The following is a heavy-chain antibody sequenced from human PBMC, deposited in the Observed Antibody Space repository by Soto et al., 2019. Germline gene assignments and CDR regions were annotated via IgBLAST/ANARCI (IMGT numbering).Heavy chain of an antibody. J-gene: IGHJ4*02. D-gene: IGHD3-3*01. CDR1: GYTFTSYD. Sequence: QVQLVQSGAEVKKPGASVKVSCKASGYTFTSYDINWVRQATGQGLEWMGWMNHNSGNRGYAQKFQGRVTMTRNTSISTSYMELSSLRSEDTAVYYCARGHARRVLRFLVLLSPYFDYWGQGTLVTVSS. V-gene: IGHV1-8*01. CDR3: ARGHARRVLRFLVLLSPYFDY. CDR2: MNHNSGNR.